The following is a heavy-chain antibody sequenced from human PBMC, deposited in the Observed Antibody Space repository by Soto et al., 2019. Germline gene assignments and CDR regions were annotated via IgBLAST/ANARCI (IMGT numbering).Heavy chain of an antibody. CDR2: ISAYNGNT. CDR1: GYTFTSYG. D-gene: IGHD3-10*01. Sequence: GASVKVSCKASGYTFTSYGISWVRQAPGQGLEWMGWISAYNGNTNYAQKLQGRVTMTTDTSTSTAYMELRSLRSDDTAVYYCARVGGHYYGSGSYVYYYGMDVWGQGTTVTVSS. CDR3: ARVGGHYYGSGSYVYYYGMDV. J-gene: IGHJ6*02. V-gene: IGHV1-18*01.